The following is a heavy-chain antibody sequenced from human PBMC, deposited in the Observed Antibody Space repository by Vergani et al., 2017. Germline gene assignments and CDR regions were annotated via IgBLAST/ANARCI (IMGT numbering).Heavy chain of an antibody. D-gene: IGHD2-2*02. V-gene: IGHV4-59*01. J-gene: IGHJ6*03. Sequence: QVQLQESGPGLVKPSETLALTCTVSGGSISSYYWSWIRQPPGKGLEWIGYIYYSGSTNYNPSLKRRVTISVDTSKNQFSLKLSSVTAADTAVYYCARSYCXSTSCYSYYYYMDVWGKGTTVTVSS. CDR2: IYYSGST. CDR3: ARSYCXSTSCYSYYYYMDV. CDR1: GGSISSYY.